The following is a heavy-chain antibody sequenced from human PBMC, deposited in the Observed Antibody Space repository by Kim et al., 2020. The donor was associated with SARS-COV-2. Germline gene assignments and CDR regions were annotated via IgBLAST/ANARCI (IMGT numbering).Heavy chain of an antibody. D-gene: IGHD1-26*01. Sequence: GGSLRLSCAASGFTFSSYAMSWVRQAPGKGLEWVSVIYSGGSSTYYADSVKGRFTISRDNSKNTLYLQMNSLRAEDTAVYYCANTLIEWGHAFDIWGQGTMVTVSS. CDR2: IYSGGSST. CDR3: ANTLIEWGHAFDI. J-gene: IGHJ3*02. V-gene: IGHV3-23*03. CDR1: GFTFSSYA.